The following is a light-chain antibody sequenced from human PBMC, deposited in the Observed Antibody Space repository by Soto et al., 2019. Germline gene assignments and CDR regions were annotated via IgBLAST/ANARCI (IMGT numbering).Light chain of an antibody. CDR3: QQYGSSPRT. CDR2: GAS. Sequence: FTQSPGTVSLSPGERAPLSCRASQSVSSSYLAWYQQKTGQAPRLLIYGASSRATGIPDRFSGSGSGTDFTLTISRLEPEDFAVYYCQQYGSSPRTFGHGT. J-gene: IGKJ1*01. V-gene: IGKV3-20*01. CDR1: QSVSSSY.